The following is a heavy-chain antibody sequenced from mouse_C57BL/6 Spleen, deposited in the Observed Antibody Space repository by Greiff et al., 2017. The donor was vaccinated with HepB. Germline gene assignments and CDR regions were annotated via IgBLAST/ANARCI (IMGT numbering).Heavy chain of an antibody. CDR1: GYTFTDYY. D-gene: IGHD2-4*01. CDR3: ARSKRLWYDYDGMDY. J-gene: IGHJ4*01. CDR2: INPNNGGT. Sequence: VQLQQSGPELVKPGASVKISCKASGYTFTDYYMNWVKQSHGKSLEWIGDINPNNGGTSYNQKFKGKATLTVDKSSSTAYMELRSLTSEDSAVYYCARSKRLWYDYDGMDYWGQGTSVTVSS. V-gene: IGHV1-26*01.